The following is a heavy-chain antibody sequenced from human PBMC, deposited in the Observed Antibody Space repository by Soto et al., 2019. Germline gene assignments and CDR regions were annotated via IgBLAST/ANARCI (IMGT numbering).Heavy chain of an antibody. CDR3: AKAGGAAGTVDYFDY. CDR2: IKSLGDTT. V-gene: IGHV3-64*04. J-gene: IGHJ4*02. D-gene: IGHD6-13*01. Sequence: GGSLRLSCSASGFTFMNFGMHWVRQAPGKGLEFVSAIKSLGDTTYYADSVRGRFIISRDNSKNTLYLQMNSLRAEDTAVYYCAKAGGAAGTVDYFDYWGQGTLVTVS. CDR1: GFTFMNFG.